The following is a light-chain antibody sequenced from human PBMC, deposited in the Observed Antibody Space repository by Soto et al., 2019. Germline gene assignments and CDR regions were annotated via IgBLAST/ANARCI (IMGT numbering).Light chain of an antibody. Sequence: EIVLTQSPATLSWSPGERATLSCRASQSVSSYLAWYQQKPGQAPRLLIYDASNRATGIPARFSGSGSGTDFTLTISSLEPEDFAVYYCQQRSNWPITVGQGTRLEIK. J-gene: IGKJ5*01. CDR2: DAS. V-gene: IGKV3-11*01. CDR3: QQRSNWPIT. CDR1: QSVSSY.